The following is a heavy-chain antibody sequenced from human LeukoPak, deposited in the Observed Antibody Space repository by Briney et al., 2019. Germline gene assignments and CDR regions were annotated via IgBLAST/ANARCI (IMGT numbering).Heavy chain of an antibody. Sequence: SETLSLTCSVFGDSVSSGNYFWGWIRQPPEKGLEWIGNINYIGSSAYNPPLKSRVTVSVDTSKNQFSLKMTSVTAADTALYYCARLTKGRYFDYFFDHWGQGTLITVSS. CDR2: INYIGSS. CDR1: GDSVSSGNYF. CDR3: ARLTKGRYFDYFFDH. D-gene: IGHD3-9*01. J-gene: IGHJ4*02. V-gene: IGHV4-39*01.